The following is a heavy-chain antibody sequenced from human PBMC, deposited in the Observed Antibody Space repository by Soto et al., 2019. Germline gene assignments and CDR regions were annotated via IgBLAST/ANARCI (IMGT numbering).Heavy chain of an antibody. CDR2: IYYSGST. CDR3: ASQPDCSGDSCYSVLSFGFDI. V-gene: IGHV4-30-4*01. D-gene: IGHD2-15*01. J-gene: IGHJ3*02. Sequence: QVQLQESGPGLVKPSQTLSLTCTVSGGSISSGDYYWSWIRQPPGKGLEWIGYIYYSGSTYYNPSPKSRVTISVDTSKNQFSLKLSSVTAADTAVYYCASQPDCSGDSCYSVLSFGFDIWGQGTMVTVSS. CDR1: GGSISSGDYY.